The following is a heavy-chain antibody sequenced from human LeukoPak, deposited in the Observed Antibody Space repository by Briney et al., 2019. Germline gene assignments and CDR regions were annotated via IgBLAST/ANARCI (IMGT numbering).Heavy chain of an antibody. CDR1: GFTFSSYG. CDR3: AKEYSGSFSYYFDY. J-gene: IGHJ4*02. V-gene: IGHV3-30*02. CDR2: IRYDGNNK. D-gene: IGHD1-26*01. Sequence: PGGSLRLSCAASGFTFSSYGMHWVRQAPGKGLEWVAFIRYDGNNKYYADSVKGRFTISRDNSKNTLYLQMNSLRGEDTAVYYCAKEYSGSFSYYFDYWGEGTLVTVSS.